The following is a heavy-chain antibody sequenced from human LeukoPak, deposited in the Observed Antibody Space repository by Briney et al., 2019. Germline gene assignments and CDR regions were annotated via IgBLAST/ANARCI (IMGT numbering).Heavy chain of an antibody. CDR3: AVSPPSIAARLPRYDY. Sequence: GASVKVSCKASGGTFSSYAISWVRQAPGQGLEWMGGIIPIFGTANYAQKFQGRVTITTDESTSTAYMELSSLRSEDTAVYYCAVSPPSIAARLPRYDYWGQGTLVTVSS. CDR2: IIPIFGTA. J-gene: IGHJ4*02. CDR1: GGTFSSYA. D-gene: IGHD6-6*01. V-gene: IGHV1-69*05.